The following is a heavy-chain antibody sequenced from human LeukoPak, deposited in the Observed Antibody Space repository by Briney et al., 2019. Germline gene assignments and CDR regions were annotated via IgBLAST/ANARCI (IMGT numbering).Heavy chain of an antibody. J-gene: IGHJ4*02. CDR3: ARVDGSGSYYNPRGAEYYFDY. D-gene: IGHD3-10*01. Sequence: GGSLRLSCAASGFTFDDYGMSWVRQAPGKGLEWVSGINWNGGSTGYADSVKGRFTISRDNAKNSLYLKMNSLRAEDTALYYCARVDGSGSYYNPRGAEYYFDYWGQGTLVTVSS. V-gene: IGHV3-20*04. CDR1: GFTFDDYG. CDR2: INWNGGST.